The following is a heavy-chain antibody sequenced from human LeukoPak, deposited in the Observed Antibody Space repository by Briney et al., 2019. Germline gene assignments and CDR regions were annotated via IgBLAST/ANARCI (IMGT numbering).Heavy chain of an antibody. CDR2: ISAYNGNT. CDR3: ARDYRGSESPSIY. V-gene: IGHV1-18*01. Sequence: ASVKVSCTASGYTFTSYGISWVRQAPGQGLEWMGWISAYNGNTKYAQKLQGRVTMTTDTSTNTAYMDLRSLRSDDTAVYYCARDYRGSESPSIYWGQGTLVTVSS. CDR1: GYTFTSYG. J-gene: IGHJ4*02. D-gene: IGHD3-10*01.